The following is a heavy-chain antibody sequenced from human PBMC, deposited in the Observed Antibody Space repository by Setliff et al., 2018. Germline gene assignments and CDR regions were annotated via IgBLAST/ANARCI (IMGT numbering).Heavy chain of an antibody. V-gene: IGHV3-7*01. CDR3: ARKSGHSSGWIDC. D-gene: IGHD6-19*01. Sequence: GGSLRLSCAASGFTFSSYWMSWVRQAPGKGLEWVANIKQDGSEKYYVDSVKGRFTISRDNAKNSLYLQMNSLRAEDTAVYYCARKSGHSSGWIDCWGQGTLVTVSS. CDR1: GFTFSSYW. CDR2: IKQDGSEK. J-gene: IGHJ4*02.